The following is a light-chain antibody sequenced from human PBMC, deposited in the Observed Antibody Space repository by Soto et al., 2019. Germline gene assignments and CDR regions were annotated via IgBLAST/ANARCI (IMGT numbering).Light chain of an antibody. J-gene: IGLJ3*02. CDR1: SSDVGGYDY. Sequence: QSVLTQPATVSGSPGQPITISCTGTSSDVGGYDYVSWYQQHPGKVPKLIIYEVSIRASGVSNRFSASKSANTASLTISGLQPEDEADYYCSSFTSSGTLFGGGTKVTVI. CDR3: SSFTSSGTL. V-gene: IGLV2-14*01. CDR2: EVS.